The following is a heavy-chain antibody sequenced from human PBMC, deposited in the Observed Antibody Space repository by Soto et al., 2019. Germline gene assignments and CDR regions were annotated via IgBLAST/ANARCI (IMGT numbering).Heavy chain of an antibody. D-gene: IGHD2-21*01. V-gene: IGHV3-30-3*01. J-gene: IGHJ4*02. Sequence: QVHLVESGGGVVQPGGSLRLSCVASGFTFSSHTMHWVRQAPGKGLEWVTFIYPDGNGKYYAESVKGRFTTSRDNSKNTMYLKMNSLRVEDSAVYYCARDDERWRDCDLGYWGQGVLVTVSS. CDR1: GFTFSSHT. CDR3: ARDDERWRDCDLGY. CDR2: IYPDGNGK.